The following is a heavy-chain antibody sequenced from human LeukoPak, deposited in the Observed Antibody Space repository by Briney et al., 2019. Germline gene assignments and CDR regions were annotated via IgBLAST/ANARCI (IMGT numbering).Heavy chain of an antibody. D-gene: IGHD4-23*01. V-gene: IGHV1-69*04. CDR1: GGTFSSYA. CDR3: ALSTVVTPFVPGY. J-gene: IGHJ4*02. CDR2: IIPIVGIA. Sequence: SVTVSCKASGGTFSSYAISWVRQAPGQGLEWMGRIIPIVGIANYAQKFQGRVTITADKSTSTAYVELSSLRSEDTAVYYCALSTVVTPFVPGYWGQGTLVTVSS.